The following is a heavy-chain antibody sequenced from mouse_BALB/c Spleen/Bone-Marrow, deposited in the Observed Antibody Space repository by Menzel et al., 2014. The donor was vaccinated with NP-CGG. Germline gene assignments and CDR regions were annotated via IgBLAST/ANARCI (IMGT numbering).Heavy chain of an antibody. J-gene: IGHJ2*01. D-gene: IGHD4-1*01. V-gene: IGHV1S81*02. CDR2: INPSNGGT. CDR1: GYTFTSYY. Sequence: VKLQESGAELVKPGASVKLSCKASGYTFTSYYMYWVKQRPGQGLEWIGEINPSNGGTNFNEKFKSRATLTVDKSSSTAYMQLSSLTSEDSVVYYCTRGRTWDFDYWGQGTTLTVSS. CDR3: TRGRTWDFDY.